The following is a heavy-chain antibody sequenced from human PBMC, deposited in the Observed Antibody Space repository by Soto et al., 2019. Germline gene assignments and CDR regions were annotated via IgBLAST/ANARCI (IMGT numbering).Heavy chain of an antibody. CDR1: GGSVSSGSHY. J-gene: IGHJ4*02. V-gene: IGHV4-61*01. Sequence: SETLSLTCTVSGGSVSSGSHYWSWIRQPPGKGLEWIGYIYYSGSTNYNPSLKSRVTISVDTSKNQFSLNLSSVTAADTAVYYCARLTDFVVVVVATGFDYWGQGSRVTVSS. CDR3: ARLTDFVVVVVATGFDY. CDR2: IYYSGST. D-gene: IGHD2-15*01.